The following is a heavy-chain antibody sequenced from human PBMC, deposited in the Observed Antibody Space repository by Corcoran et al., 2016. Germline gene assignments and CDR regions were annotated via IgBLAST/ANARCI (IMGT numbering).Heavy chain of an antibody. V-gene: IGHV2-70*01. CDR3: ARIRGGVGATSGFDY. CDR2: IDWDDDK. J-gene: IGHJ4*02. D-gene: IGHD1-26*01. Sequence: QVTLRESGPALVKPTQTLTLTCTFSGFSLSTSGMCVSWIRQPPGKALEWLALIDWDDDKYYSTSLKTRLTISKDTSKNQVVLTMTNMDPVDTATYDCARIRGGVGATSGFDYWGQGTLVTVSS. CDR1: GFSLSTSGMC.